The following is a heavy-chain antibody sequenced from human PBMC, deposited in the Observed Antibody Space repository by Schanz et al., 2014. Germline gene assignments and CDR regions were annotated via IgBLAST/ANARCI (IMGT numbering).Heavy chain of an antibody. CDR2: ISKYNGHT. D-gene: IGHD3-10*01. V-gene: IGHV1-18*01. CDR1: GYTFSRYG. J-gene: IGHJ4*02. Sequence: QVQLVQSGAEVKKPGASVKVSCKASGYTFSRYGISWVRQAPGQGLEWMGWISKYNGHTRYGQKFQDRLSLTTDTDTATAHVELRSLRTDDTAVYYCARAPTRMNMFRGVTYFFDYWGQGTLVTVSS. CDR3: ARAPTRMNMFRGVTYFFDY.